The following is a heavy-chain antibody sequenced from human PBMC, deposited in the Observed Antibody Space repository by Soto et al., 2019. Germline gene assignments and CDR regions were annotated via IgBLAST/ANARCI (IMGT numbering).Heavy chain of an antibody. J-gene: IGHJ4*02. D-gene: IGHD1-26*01. CDR3: ARDCEWELHTTYYFDY. V-gene: IGHV3-30-3*01. Sequence: GGSLRLSCAASGFTFSSYAMHWVRQAPGKGLEWVAVISYDGSNKYYADSVKGQFTISRDNSKNTLYLQMNSLRAEDTAVYYCARDCEWELHTTYYFDYWGQGTLVTVSS. CDR1: GFTFSSYA. CDR2: ISYDGSNK.